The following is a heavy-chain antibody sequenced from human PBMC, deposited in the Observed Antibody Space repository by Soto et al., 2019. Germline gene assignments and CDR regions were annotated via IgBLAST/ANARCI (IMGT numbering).Heavy chain of an antibody. Sequence: ASVKVSCKASGYTFTSYAMHWVRQAPGQRLEWMGWINAGNGNTKYSQKFQGRVTITRDTSASTAYMELSSLRSEDTAVYYCARGSHIVVVTANPSPFDYWGQGTLVTVSS. J-gene: IGHJ4*02. CDR1: GYTFTSYA. CDR2: INAGNGNT. V-gene: IGHV1-3*01. CDR3: ARGSHIVVVTANPSPFDY. D-gene: IGHD2-21*02.